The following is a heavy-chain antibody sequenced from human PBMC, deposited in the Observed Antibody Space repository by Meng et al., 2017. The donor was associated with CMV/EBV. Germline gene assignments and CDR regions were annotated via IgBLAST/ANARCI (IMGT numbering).Heavy chain of an antibody. CDR1: FSCYG. V-gene: IGHV3-74*01. Sequence: FSCYGMHWVRQAPGKGLVWVSRINSDGSSTSYADSVKGRFTISRDNAKNTLYLQMNSLRAEDTAVYYCARDANYDFWSGYFGWFDPWGQGTLVTVSS. J-gene: IGHJ5*02. D-gene: IGHD3-3*01. CDR3: ARDANYDFWSGYFGWFDP. CDR2: INSDGSST.